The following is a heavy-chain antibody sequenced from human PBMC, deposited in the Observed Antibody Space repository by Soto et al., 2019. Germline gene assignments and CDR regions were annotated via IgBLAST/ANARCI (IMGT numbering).Heavy chain of an antibody. CDR2: IYWDDTK. V-gene: IGHV2-5*02. CDR1: GFSLPTDRVG. J-gene: IGHJ4*02. Sequence: QITLKESGPTLVKPTQTLTLTCTFSGFSLPTDRVGVGWIRQPPGKALEWLAVIYWDDTKTYSPSLKSRLTINKDPSKNQVALTMTDTDPVDTATYYCAHAYGGRSLYWGQGTLVTVSS. D-gene: IGHD1-26*01. CDR3: AHAYGGRSLY.